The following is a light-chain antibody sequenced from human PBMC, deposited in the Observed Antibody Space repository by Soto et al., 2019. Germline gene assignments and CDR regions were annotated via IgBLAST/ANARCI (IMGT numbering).Light chain of an antibody. J-gene: IGKJ2*01. Sequence: DIQMTQSPSTLSASVGDRVTITCRASQSISNWLAWYQQKPGKAPKLLIYKASTLESGVPSRFSGSGSGTELTLTISSLQPDDFATYYCQHYNSYAYTFGQGSKLEIK. V-gene: IGKV1-5*03. CDR2: KAS. CDR1: QSISNW. CDR3: QHYNSYAYT.